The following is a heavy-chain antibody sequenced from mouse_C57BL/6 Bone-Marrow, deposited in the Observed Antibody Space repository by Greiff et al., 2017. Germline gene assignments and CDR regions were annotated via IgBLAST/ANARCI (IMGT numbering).Heavy chain of an antibody. D-gene: IGHD2-3*01. CDR2: INPNNGGT. CDR1: GYTFTDYY. Sequence: EVQLQQSGPELVKPGASVKISCKASGYTFTDYYMNWVKQSHGKSLEWIGDINPNNGGTSYNQKFKGKATMPVDKSSSTAYIELRSLSSDDSAVYYCAREMVYDGYPHWYFDFWGTGTTVTVSS. V-gene: IGHV1-26*01. CDR3: AREMVYDGYPHWYFDF. J-gene: IGHJ1*03.